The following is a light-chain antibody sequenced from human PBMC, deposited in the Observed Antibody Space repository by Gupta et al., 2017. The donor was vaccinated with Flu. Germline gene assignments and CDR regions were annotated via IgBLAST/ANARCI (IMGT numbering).Light chain of an antibody. J-gene: IGKJ2*01. CDR3: QQRSDWPYT. CDR1: QCVNLF. V-gene: IGKV3-11*01. CDR2: DAS. Sequence: EVVLTQSPVTLYLSPGERVTLSCRDSQCVNLFLAWYQQRHGQPPRLLINDASTRATGIPARFRGSGSGTDFTLTINSRELEDFAVYYCQQRSDWPYTFGQGTKLEI.